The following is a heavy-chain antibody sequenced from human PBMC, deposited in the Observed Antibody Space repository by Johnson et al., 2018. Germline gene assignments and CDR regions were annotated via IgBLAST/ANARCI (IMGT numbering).Heavy chain of an antibody. CDR3: AKDPYRNSWYKFFHH. J-gene: IGHJ1*01. D-gene: IGHD6-13*01. CDR2: ISFSDDSA. CDR1: GFTFSNYA. V-gene: IGHV3-23*04. Sequence: VQLVESGGGLVQPGGSLRLSCAASGFTFSNYAMSWVRQAPGKGLEWVSSISFSDDSAYYTDSVKGRFTISRDNSKNTLYLQMNSLRAEDTAVYYCAKDPYRNSWYKFFHHWGQGTLVTVSS.